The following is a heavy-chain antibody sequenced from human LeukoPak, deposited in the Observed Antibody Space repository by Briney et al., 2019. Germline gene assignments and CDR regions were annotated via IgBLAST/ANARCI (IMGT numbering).Heavy chain of an antibody. V-gene: IGHV1-8*03. J-gene: IGHJ5*02. CDR3: ARGLLSFMRSDYSNYWDNWFDP. D-gene: IGHD4-11*01. CDR1: GYTFTIYD. CDR2: MNPNIGNT. Sequence: ASVKVSCKASGYTFTIYDINWVRQAPGQGLEWMGGMNPNIGNTGYAQRFQGRVTFTRNTSISTAYMELSSLRSEDTAVYYCARGLLSFMRSDYSNYWDNWFDPWGQGTLVTVSS.